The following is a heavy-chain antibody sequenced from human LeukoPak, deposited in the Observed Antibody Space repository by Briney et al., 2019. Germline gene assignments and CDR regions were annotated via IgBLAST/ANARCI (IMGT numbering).Heavy chain of an antibody. Sequence: ALVKVSCKTSGYTFTDYNMHWVRQAPGQGLEWMGWINPNSGGTNYAQQFQDRVTMTRDTSISTAYMVLSSLTYDDTAVYYCARDAIAVAGLGGYWGQGTLVTVSS. CDR3: ARDAIAVAGLGGY. CDR1: GYTFTDYN. CDR2: INPNSGGT. J-gene: IGHJ4*02. D-gene: IGHD6-19*01. V-gene: IGHV1-2*02.